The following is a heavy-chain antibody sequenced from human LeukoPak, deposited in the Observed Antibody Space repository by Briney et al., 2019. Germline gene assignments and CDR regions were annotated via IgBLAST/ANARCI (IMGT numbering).Heavy chain of an antibody. Sequence: GGSLRLSCAASGFTFSGHDMHWVRQAPGKGLEWVAFIRFDGSNKYYADSVKGRFTISRDNSKNTLYLQMNSLRAEDTAVYYCAKLSGDGDYGFDYWGQGTLVTVSS. CDR3: AKLSGDGDYGFDY. V-gene: IGHV3-30*02. CDR1: GFTFSGHD. CDR2: IRFDGSNK. J-gene: IGHJ4*02. D-gene: IGHD4-17*01.